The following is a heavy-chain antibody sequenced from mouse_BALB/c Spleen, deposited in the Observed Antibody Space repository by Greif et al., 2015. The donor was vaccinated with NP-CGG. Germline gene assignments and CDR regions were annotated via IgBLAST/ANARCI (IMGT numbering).Heavy chain of an antibody. J-gene: IGHJ3*01. Sequence: EVQGVESGGGLVQPGGSLRLSCATSGFTFTDYYMSWVRQPTGKALEWLGFIRNKANGYTTEYSASVKGRFTISRDNSQSILYLQMNTLRAEDSATYYCARDATGFAYWGQGTLVTVSA. V-gene: IGHV7-3*02. CDR1: GFTFTDYY. D-gene: IGHD1-1*01. CDR2: IRNKANGYTT. CDR3: ARDATGFAY.